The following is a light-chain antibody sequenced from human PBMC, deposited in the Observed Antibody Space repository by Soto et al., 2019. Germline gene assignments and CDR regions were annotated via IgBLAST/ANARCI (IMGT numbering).Light chain of an antibody. CDR1: SSDVGGYNF. CDR2: DVS. J-gene: IGLJ2*01. Sequence: QSVLTQPASVSGSPGQSITISCTGTSSDVGGYNFVSWYQHHPGKAPKLMIYDVSNRPSGVSNRFSGSKSGNTASLTISGRQAEDEADYYCSSYIASSTSVAFGGGTKLTVL. V-gene: IGLV2-14*03. CDR3: SSYIASSTSVA.